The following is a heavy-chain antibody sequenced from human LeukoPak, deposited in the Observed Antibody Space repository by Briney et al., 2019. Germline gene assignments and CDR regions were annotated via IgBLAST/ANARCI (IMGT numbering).Heavy chain of an antibody. Sequence: SLETLSLNWIVSGGSIRSYYRSWIPQPPGKGLEWIGYVYYSGSTNSNPSLKSRVTISVDTSKNQFSLKVSSVTAADTAIYYCARGYNWFDPWGQGTLVTVSS. CDR1: GGSIRSYY. CDR2: VYYSGST. V-gene: IGHV4-59*01. J-gene: IGHJ5*02. CDR3: ARGYNWFDP.